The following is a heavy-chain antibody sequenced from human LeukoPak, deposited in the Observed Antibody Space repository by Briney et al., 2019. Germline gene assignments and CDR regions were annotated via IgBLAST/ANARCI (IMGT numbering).Heavy chain of an antibody. Sequence: PAETLSLTCAAYGGTFSGYYWNWIRQPPAKGLEGMGEINPSGSTNYNPSLKSRVTISVDNSKNQLSLQLSSLTAADTAVYYCARTVAGSSLSREYWGQGTLVTVSS. CDR1: GGTFSGYY. D-gene: IGHD6-19*01. J-gene: IGHJ4*02. CDR2: INPSGST. V-gene: IGHV4-34*01. CDR3: ARTVAGSSLSREY.